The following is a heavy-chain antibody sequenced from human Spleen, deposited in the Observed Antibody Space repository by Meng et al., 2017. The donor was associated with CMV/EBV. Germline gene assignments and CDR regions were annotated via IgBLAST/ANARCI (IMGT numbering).Heavy chain of an antibody. CDR1: VGSISRYY. J-gene: IGHJ4*02. CDR3: ARQSGIVGATLDY. CDR2: IHTTGST. V-gene: IGHV4-4*07. D-gene: IGHD1-26*01. Sequence: VQLTGRELDTGSTTWTLTLPCTASVGSISRYYWRGDRQPAGNGLEWIGGIHTTGSTTYNPSLKSRVTMSVDTTKSQFFLQLRTGTAADTAVYYCARQSGIVGATLDYCGQGTLVTVSS.